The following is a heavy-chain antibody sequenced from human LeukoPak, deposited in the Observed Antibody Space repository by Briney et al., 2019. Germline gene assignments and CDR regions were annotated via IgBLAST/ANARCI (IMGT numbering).Heavy chain of an antibody. CDR3: ARWGGYCSGGNCYPLYYFDS. V-gene: IGHV5-51*01. Sequence: AESLKISCQGSGYRFTSYWIGWVRQMPGKGLEWMGIIHPPDSDTRYSPSFQGQVTISADKSISTAYLQWNSLKASDTAMYYCARWGGYCSGGNCYPLYYFDSWGQGTLVNVPS. CDR2: IHPPDSDT. CDR1: GYRFTSYW. J-gene: IGHJ4*02. D-gene: IGHD2-15*01.